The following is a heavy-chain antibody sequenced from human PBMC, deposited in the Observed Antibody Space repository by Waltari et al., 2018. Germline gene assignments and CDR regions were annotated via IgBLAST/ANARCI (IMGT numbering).Heavy chain of an antibody. J-gene: IGHJ5*02. Sequence: QVQLVQSGAEVKKPGASVKVSCKAPGYTFTSYDINWVRQATGQGLEWMGWMNPNSGNTGYAQKFPGRVTITRNTSISTAYMELSSLRSEDTAVYYCARASSGWYEGAWTGFDPWGQGTLVTVSS. CDR1: GYTFTSYD. D-gene: IGHD6-19*01. V-gene: IGHV1-8*03. CDR3: ARASSGWYEGAWTGFDP. CDR2: MNPNSGNT.